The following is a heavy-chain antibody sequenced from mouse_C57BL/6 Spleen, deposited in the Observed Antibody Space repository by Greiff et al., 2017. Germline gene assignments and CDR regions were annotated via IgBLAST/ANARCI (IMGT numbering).Heavy chain of an antibody. CDR2: IHPNSGST. J-gene: IGHJ3*01. V-gene: IGHV1-64*01. CDR1: GYTFTSYW. Sequence: QVQLQQPGAELVKPGASVKLSCKASGYTFTSYWMHWVKQRPGQGLEWIGMIHPNSGSTNYNEKFKSKATLTVDKSSSTAYMQLSSLASEDSAVYYCARGNYDLAWLDYWGQGTLVTVSA. D-gene: IGHD2-1*01. CDR3: ARGNYDLAWLDY.